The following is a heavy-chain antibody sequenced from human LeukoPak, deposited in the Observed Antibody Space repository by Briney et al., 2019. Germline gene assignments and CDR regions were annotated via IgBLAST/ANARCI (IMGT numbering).Heavy chain of an antibody. CDR2: ISSSSSYI. D-gene: IGHD2-2*01. CDR1: GFTFSSYS. CDR3: ARAVTAGIIVVVLAYADY. J-gene: IGHJ4*02. Sequence: PGGSLRLSCAASGFTFSSYSMNWVRQAPGKGLEWVSSISSSSSYIYYADSVKGRFTISRDNAKNSLYLQMSSLRAEDTAVYYCARAVTAGIIVVVLAYADYWGQGTLVTVSS. V-gene: IGHV3-21*01.